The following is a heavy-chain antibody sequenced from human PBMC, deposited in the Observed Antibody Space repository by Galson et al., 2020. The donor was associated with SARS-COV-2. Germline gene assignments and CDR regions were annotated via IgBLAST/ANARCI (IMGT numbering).Heavy chain of an antibody. CDR2: IRYDGSNK. CDR3: AMLGDIVLRVSALDF. J-gene: IGHJ4*02. CDR1: GFTFSSYG. Sequence: GGSLRLSCAASGFTFSSYGMHWVRQAPGKGLEWVAFIRYDGSNKYYADSVKGRFTISRDNSKNTLYLQRNSRSAEDTAVYYCAMLGDIVLRVSALDFGSQGTLGTVSS. D-gene: IGHD2-8*01. V-gene: IGHV3-30*02.